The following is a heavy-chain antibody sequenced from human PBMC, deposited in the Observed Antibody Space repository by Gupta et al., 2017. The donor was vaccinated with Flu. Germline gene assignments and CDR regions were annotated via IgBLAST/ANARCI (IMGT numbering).Heavy chain of an antibody. Sequence: QVQLLQSGAEVKKPGSSVKVSCKAPGVTFRSYVFNWVRQAPGQGLEWMGGILPVFGPTNYAKKFQGRVTITADESTSTAYLELSSLRSEDTAVYYCARKGGGHCSGGTCYSFDYWGQGTLVIVSS. CDR1: GVTFRSYV. V-gene: IGHV1-69*01. CDR2: ILPVFGPT. J-gene: IGHJ4*02. D-gene: IGHD2-15*01. CDR3: ARKGGGHCSGGTCYSFDY.